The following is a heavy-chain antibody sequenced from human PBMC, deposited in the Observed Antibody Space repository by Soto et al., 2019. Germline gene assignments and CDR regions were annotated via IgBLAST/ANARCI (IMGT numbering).Heavy chain of an antibody. D-gene: IGHD3-16*01. Sequence: QVQLVQSGAEVKKPGSSVKVSCKASGGTFSNSAISWVRQAPVQGLEWMAGIIPIFGTTSFAQNFQGRVTITADKSTSTAYMDLNSLTSDDTAMYYCARGALSLGHNTVYYYGMDVWGQGTTVTVSS. CDR2: IIPIFGTT. J-gene: IGHJ6*02. CDR1: GGTFSNSA. V-gene: IGHV1-69*06. CDR3: ARGALSLGHNTVYYYGMDV.